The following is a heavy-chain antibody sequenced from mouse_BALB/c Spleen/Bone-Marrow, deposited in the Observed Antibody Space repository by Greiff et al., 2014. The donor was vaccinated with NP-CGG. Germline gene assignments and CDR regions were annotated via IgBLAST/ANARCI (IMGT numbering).Heavy chain of an antibody. CDR1: GYSITSDYV. CDR2: ISYSGSI. J-gene: IGHJ1*01. D-gene: IGHD3-1*01. CDR3: ASSADWYFDV. Sequence: VQLKESGPGLVKPSQSLSLTCTVTGYSITSDYVWNWIRQFPGNKLEWMGYISYSGSISYNPSLKSRISITRGTSKNQVFLQLNSVTTEDTATYYCASSADWYFDVWGAGTTVTVSS. V-gene: IGHV3-2*02.